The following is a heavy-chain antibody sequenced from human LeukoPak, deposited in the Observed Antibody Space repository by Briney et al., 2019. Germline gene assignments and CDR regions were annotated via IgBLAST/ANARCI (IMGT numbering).Heavy chain of an antibody. V-gene: IGHV3-7*01. D-gene: IGHD5-12*01. J-gene: IGHJ4*02. CDR2: IRQDGSER. CDR3: ARDWGSTGYDLYDS. Sequence: GGSLRLSCAASGFIFSNYWMTWVRQAPGKGLEWVAHIRQDGSERHYVDSVKDRFAISRDNAKNSLDLQMDSLRAEDTAVYYCARDWGSTGYDLYDSWGQGTLVTVSS. CDR1: GFIFSNYW.